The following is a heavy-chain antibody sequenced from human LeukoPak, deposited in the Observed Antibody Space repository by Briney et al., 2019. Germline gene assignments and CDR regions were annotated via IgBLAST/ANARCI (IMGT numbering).Heavy chain of an antibody. D-gene: IGHD3-10*01. V-gene: IGHV3-9*03. CDR2: ISWNSGSI. CDR3: AREDMVRGVIRAFDI. J-gene: IGHJ3*02. Sequence: GGSLRLSCAASGFTFDDYAMHWVRQAPGKGLEWVSGISWNSGSIGYADSVKGRFTISRDYAKNSLYLQMNSLRAEDMALYYCAREDMVRGVIRAFDIWGQGTMVTVSS. CDR1: GFTFDDYA.